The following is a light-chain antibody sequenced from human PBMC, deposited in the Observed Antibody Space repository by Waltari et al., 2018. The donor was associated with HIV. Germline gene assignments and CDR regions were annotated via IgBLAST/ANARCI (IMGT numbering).Light chain of an antibody. CDR3: AAWDGSVNYSPVV. CDR2: NNN. CDR1: SSNIGSKT. J-gene: IGLJ2*01. V-gene: IGLV1-44*01. Sequence: QSVLTQPPSVSVTPGQRVTISCSGSSSNIGSKTINWYQQLPGTAPKLLISNNNQRPSGVPDRFSGSKSGTSASLAISGLQSEDEADYYCAAWDGSVNYSPVVFGGGTKLTVL.